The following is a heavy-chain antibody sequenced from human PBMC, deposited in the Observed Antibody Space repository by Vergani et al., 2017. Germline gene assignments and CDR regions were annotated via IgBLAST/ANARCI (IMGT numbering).Heavy chain of an antibody. Sequence: QVQLQESGPGLVKPSETLSLTCTVSGGSICSYYWSWIRQPPGEGLEWIGYIHYSGSTNYNPPLRSRVTISVDTSKNQFSLKLSSVTAADTAVYYCARTEAGITVCGVIIYYFDYWGQGTLVTVSS. D-gene: IGHD3-3*01. J-gene: IGHJ4*02. CDR1: GGSICSYY. CDR3: ARTEAGITVCGVIIYYFDY. CDR2: IHYSGST. V-gene: IGHV4-59*01.